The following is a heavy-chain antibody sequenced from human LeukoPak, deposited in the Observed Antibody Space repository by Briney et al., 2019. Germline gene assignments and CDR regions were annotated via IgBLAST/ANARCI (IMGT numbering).Heavy chain of an antibody. Sequence: GGSLRLSCAASGFTVSSNYMSWVRQAPGKGLEWVSVIYSGSSTYYADSVKGRFTISRDNSKNTLYLQMNSLRAEDTAVYYCARGPTTYYYDSSGYYLPEYFQHWGQGTLVTVSS. CDR1: GFTVSSNY. CDR3: ARGPTTYYYDSSGYYLPEYFQH. D-gene: IGHD3-22*01. CDR2: IYSGSST. V-gene: IGHV3-53*01. J-gene: IGHJ1*01.